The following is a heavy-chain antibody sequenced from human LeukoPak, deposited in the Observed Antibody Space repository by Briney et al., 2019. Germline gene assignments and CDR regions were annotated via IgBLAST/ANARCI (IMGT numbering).Heavy chain of an antibody. CDR2: INPNSGGT. J-gene: IGHJ5*02. CDR1: GYTFTGYY. D-gene: IGHD4-17*01. V-gene: IGHV1-2*06. Sequence: ASVKVSCKASGYTFTGYYMHWVRQAPGQGLEWMGRINPNSGGTNYAQKFQGRVTMTRDTSISTAYMELSRLRSDDTAVYYCAREPDYVSSLDPWGQGTLVTVPS. CDR3: AREPDYVSSLDP.